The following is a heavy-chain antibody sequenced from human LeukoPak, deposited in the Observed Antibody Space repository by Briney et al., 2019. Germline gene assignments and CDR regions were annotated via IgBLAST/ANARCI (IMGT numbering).Heavy chain of an antibody. CDR2: ISQDVSHK. V-gene: IGHV3-7*01. Sequence: GGCLRLSCAASGFTFSSYWMSWVRQAPGKGLQSVAYISQDVSHKYYVDSVKGRFTISRDNAKNSLHLEMNSLRAEDTALYYCARVGYNGWNFENWGQGTLVTVSS. D-gene: IGHD5-12*01. CDR3: ARVGYNGWNFEN. J-gene: IGHJ4*02. CDR1: GFTFSSYW.